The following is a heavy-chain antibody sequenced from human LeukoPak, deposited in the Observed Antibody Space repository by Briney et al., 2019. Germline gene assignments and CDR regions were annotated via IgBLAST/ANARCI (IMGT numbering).Heavy chain of an antibody. J-gene: IGHJ6*03. CDR1: GFTLSSYA. V-gene: IGHV3-23*01. D-gene: IGHD3-10*01. Sequence: RGSLRPSCVASGFTLSSYAMSWVRQAPGKGLEWVSAIRGSGGSTYYADSVKGRFTITRDYSKKALYLQMNSMRAEDTAVYYCANYLGSGSSYYYYYYMDVWGKGTTVTVSS. CDR3: ANYLGSGSSYYYYYYMDV. CDR2: IRGSGGST.